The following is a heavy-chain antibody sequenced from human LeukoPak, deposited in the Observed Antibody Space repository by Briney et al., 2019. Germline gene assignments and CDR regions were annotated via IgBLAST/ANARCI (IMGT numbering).Heavy chain of an antibody. Sequence: KPSETLFLTCTVSGGSISSSSYYWGWIRQPPGKGLEWIGSIYYSGSTYYNPSLKSRVTISVDTSKNQFSLKLSSVTAADTAVYYCASPNEGDPTPYYFDYWGQGTLVTVSS. CDR2: IYYSGST. D-gene: IGHD3-16*01. CDR1: GGSISSSSYY. J-gene: IGHJ4*02. V-gene: IGHV4-39*01. CDR3: ASPNEGDPTPYYFDY.